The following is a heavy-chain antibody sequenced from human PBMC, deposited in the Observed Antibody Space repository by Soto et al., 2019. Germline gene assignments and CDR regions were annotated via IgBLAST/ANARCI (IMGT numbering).Heavy chain of an antibody. CDR2: VYNSGST. Sequence: TSETLSLTCTVSGGAIISNYCTCSRHPPGKGLEWIGYVYNSGSTNYNPSLKSRVTISEDTSKSQFSLKVNSMTAADTAVYYCARYRREAVAGYTLDNWGQGILVTVSS. V-gene: IGHV4-59*01. CDR3: ARYRREAVAGYTLDN. CDR1: GGAIISNY. D-gene: IGHD6-13*01. J-gene: IGHJ4*02.